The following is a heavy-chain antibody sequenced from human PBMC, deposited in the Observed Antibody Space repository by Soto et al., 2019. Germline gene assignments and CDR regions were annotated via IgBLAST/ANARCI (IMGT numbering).Heavy chain of an antibody. J-gene: IGHJ3*01. Sequence: EVQLVESGGGLVKPGGSLRLSCVDSGFTFRSYSMNWVRQAPGKGLEWVASISSTSSVIWYADSLKGRFTISRDNAKDSLFVQMDILRADDTAVYYCLRGGRGYTRDDVLDAWGHGTMVTVSS. CDR2: ISSTSSVI. CDR1: GFTFRSYS. V-gene: IGHV3-21*06. D-gene: IGHD2-2*02. CDR3: LRGGRGYTRDDVLDA.